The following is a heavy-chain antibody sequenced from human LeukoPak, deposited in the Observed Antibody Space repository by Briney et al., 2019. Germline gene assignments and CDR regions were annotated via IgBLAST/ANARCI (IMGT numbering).Heavy chain of an antibody. CDR1: GGSINSGY. D-gene: IGHD6-6*01. J-gene: IGHJ4*02. CDR2: LYPSGST. CDR3: ARVDPDSSSTLEVFDY. V-gene: IGHV4-59*01. Sequence: PSETLSLTCSVSGGSINSGYWSWIRQPPGKGLEWIGLLYPSGSTNYNPSLKSRVTISVDTSKNQFSLKLSSVTAADTAVYYCARVDPDSSSTLEVFDYWGQGTLVTVSS.